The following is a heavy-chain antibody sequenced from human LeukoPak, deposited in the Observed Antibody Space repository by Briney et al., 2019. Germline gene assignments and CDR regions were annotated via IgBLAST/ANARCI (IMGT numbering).Heavy chain of an antibody. CDR1: GFTFSSYG. D-gene: IGHD1-1*01. V-gene: IGHV3-30*18. CDR2: ISYDGSNK. J-gene: IGHJ4*02. CDR3: AKVGTPWNDDNYFDY. Sequence: PGGSLRLSCAASGFTFSSYGMHWVRQAPGKGREGVAVISYDGSNKYYADSVKGRFTISRDNSKNTLYLQMNSLRAEDTAVYYCAKVGTPWNDDNYFDYWGQGTLVTVSS.